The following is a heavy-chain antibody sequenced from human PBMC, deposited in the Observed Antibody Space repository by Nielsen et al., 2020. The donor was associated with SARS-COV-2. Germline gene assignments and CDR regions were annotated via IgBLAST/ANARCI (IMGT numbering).Heavy chain of an antibody. D-gene: IGHD6-6*01. CDR3: AREGLDYYYMDV. Sequence: GGSLRLSCESSGFTFSRHSMTWVRQGPGKGLEYISTISDTNSYIYYADSVKGRFTISRDNAKNSLYLQMNSLRDEDTAVYYCAREGLDYYYMDVWGKGTTVTVSS. J-gene: IGHJ6*03. CDR2: ISDTNSYI. CDR1: GFTFSRHS. V-gene: IGHV3-21*01.